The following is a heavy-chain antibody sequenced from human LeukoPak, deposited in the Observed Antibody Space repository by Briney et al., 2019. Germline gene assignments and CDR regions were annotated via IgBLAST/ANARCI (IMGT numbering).Heavy chain of an antibody. D-gene: IGHD4-23*01. CDR2: IYNSGST. CDR3: ARHAYYGAKDFDY. V-gene: IGHV4-39*01. CDR1: GDSISSSSYY. Sequence: SETLSLTCIVSGDSISSSSYYWGWIRQPPGTGLERIGSIYNSGSTHYNPSLKSRVTISVDTSKNQFSLKLSSVTAADTAVYYCARHAYYGAKDFDYWGQGTLVTVSS. J-gene: IGHJ4*02.